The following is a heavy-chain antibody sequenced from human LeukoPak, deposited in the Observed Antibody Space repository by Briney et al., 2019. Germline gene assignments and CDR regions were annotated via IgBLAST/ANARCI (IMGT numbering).Heavy chain of an antibody. Sequence: ASETLSLTCTVSGGSISSYYWSWIRQPPGKGLEWIGYIYYSGSTNYNPSLKSRATISVDTSKNQFSLKLSSVTAADTAVYYCARVRQGSSSLDYWGQGTLVTVSS. CDR1: GGSISSYY. CDR2: IYYSGST. J-gene: IGHJ4*02. CDR3: ARVRQGSSSLDY. V-gene: IGHV4-59*01. D-gene: IGHD6-6*01.